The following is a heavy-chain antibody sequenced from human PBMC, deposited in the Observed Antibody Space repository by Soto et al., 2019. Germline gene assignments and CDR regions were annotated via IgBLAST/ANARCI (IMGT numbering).Heavy chain of an antibody. D-gene: IGHD6-13*01. CDR1: GFTFSSYA. V-gene: IGHV3-23*01. Sequence: AGGSLRLSCAVSGFTFSSYAMNWVRQAPGKGLEWVSVISGSGGSTYYADSVKGRFTISRDNSKNTLYLQMNSLRAVDTAVYYCAKRAVGIYFDYWGQGTLVTVS. CDR3: AKRAVGIYFDY. CDR2: ISGSGGST. J-gene: IGHJ4*02.